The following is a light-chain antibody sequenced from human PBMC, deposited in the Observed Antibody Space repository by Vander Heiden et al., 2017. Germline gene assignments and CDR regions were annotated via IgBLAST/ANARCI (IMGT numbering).Light chain of an antibody. CDR3: QSYDSSLSAYV. Sequence: QSVLTQPPSVSGAPGQRVTISCTGSSSNIGAGFDVHWYQQLPGTTPKLLIFGNSNRPSGVPDRFSGSKSGTSASLAITWLLAEDEGDYYCQSYDSSLSAYVFGTGTKVTVL. V-gene: IGLV1-40*01. J-gene: IGLJ1*01. CDR1: SSNIGAGFD. CDR2: GNS.